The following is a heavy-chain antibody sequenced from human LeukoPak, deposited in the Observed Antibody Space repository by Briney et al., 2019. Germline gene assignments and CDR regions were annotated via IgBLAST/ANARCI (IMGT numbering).Heavy chain of an antibody. CDR1: GYSFSNYY. CDR3: ASRTGSYYPFDS. CDR2: MYPGGSDI. V-gene: IGHV5-51*01. J-gene: IGHJ4*02. Sequence: GASLKISCKGSGYSFSNYYIDWVRQMPGKGLEWMGVMYPGGSDIRYSTSFQGQATISADKSIATAYLQWSSWKAADSAMYYCASRTGSYYPFDSWGQGTLVTVSS. D-gene: IGHD1-26*01.